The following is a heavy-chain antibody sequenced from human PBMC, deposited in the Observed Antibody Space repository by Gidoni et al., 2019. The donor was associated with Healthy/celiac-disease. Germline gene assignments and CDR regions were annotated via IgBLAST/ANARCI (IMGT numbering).Heavy chain of an antibody. CDR2: ISSSGSTI. CDR1: GFTFRSYD. J-gene: IGHJ6*02. V-gene: IGHV3-48*03. D-gene: IGHD3-22*01. Sequence: EVQLVESGGGLVQPGGSLRLSCAASGFTFRSYDMTWVRQAPGKGLEWVSYISSSGSTIYYADSVKGRFTISRDNAKNSLYLQMNSLRAEDTAVYYCARDRGYYDSSGYYYPYYYGMDVWGQGTTVTVSS. CDR3: ARDRGYYDSSGYYYPYYYGMDV.